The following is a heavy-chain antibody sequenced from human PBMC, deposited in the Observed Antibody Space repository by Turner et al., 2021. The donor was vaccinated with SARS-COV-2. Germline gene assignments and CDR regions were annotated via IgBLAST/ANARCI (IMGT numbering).Heavy chain of an antibody. J-gene: IGHJ5*02. CDR1: CGSISSSSYY. D-gene: IGHD3-10*01. CDR3: APSPITMVRGVITFGWFDP. CDR2: IYYSGST. Sequence: QLSLQESGQGLVKPSETLSLTCTVSCGSISSSSYYWGWIRQPTGKWLEWIGSIYYSGSTYYNPSRKSRVTISVDTSKNQFSLKLSSVTAADTAVYYCAPSPITMVRGVITFGWFDPWGQGTLVTVSS. V-gene: IGHV4-39*01.